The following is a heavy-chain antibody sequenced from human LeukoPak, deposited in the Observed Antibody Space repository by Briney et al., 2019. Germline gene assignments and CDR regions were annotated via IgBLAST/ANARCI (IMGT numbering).Heavy chain of an antibody. V-gene: IGHV3-11*06. Sequence: PGGSLRLSCAASGFTFSDYYMSWIRQAPGKGLEWVSYISTGSSYTNYADSVKGRFTISRDNAKYSLSLQMNSLRAEDTAIYYCARAYGQVYFDNWGQGTLVTVSS. CDR1: GFTFSDYY. CDR2: ISTGSSYT. CDR3: ARAYGQVYFDN. D-gene: IGHD3-10*01. J-gene: IGHJ4*02.